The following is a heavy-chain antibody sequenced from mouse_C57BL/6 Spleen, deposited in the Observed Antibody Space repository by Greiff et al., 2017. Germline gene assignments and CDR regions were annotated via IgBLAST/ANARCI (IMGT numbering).Heavy chain of an antibody. Sequence: EVKLEESGGGLVQPGGSMKLSCAASGFTFSDAWMDWVRQSPEKGLEWVAEIRNKANNHATYYAESVKGRFTISRDDSKSSVYLQMNSLRAEDTGIYYCTGTYDGYYVYAMDYWGQGTSVTVSS. D-gene: IGHD2-3*01. V-gene: IGHV6-6*01. J-gene: IGHJ4*01. CDR3: TGTYDGYYVYAMDY. CDR2: IRNKANNHAT. CDR1: GFTFSDAW.